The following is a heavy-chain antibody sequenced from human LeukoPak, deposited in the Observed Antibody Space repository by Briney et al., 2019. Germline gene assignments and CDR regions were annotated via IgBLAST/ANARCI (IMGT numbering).Heavy chain of an antibody. V-gene: IGHV3-30*02. CDR3: AKSVIPTAYQGPDYMDV. Sequence: AGSLRLSCEASGFTFSNYGMHWFLQAPGKGLEGAAVIRHDGRKIYYAASVKGRVTISRDRSKSTLSLQSNSLRAADTAVYYCAKSVIPTAYQGPDYMDVWGKGTTVIVSS. CDR1: GFTFSNYG. CDR2: IRHDGRKI. J-gene: IGHJ6*03. D-gene: IGHD2-2*01.